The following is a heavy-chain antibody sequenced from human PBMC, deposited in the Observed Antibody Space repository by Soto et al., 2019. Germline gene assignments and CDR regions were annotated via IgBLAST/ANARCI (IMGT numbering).Heavy chain of an antibody. Sequence: PGGSLRLSCAVSGFPLEKYGMNWVRQAPGQGLEWMGWISAYNDNTIYTQKLQGRVTMTTDTSTSTAYMELRSLRSDDTAVYYCARGVDCSGGSCFSFYYYYYGFDVWGQGTTVTVSS. J-gene: IGHJ6*02. D-gene: IGHD2-15*01. CDR3: ARGVDCSGGSCFSFYYYYYGFDV. CDR2: ISAYNDNT. V-gene: IGHV1-18*01. CDR1: GFPLEKYG.